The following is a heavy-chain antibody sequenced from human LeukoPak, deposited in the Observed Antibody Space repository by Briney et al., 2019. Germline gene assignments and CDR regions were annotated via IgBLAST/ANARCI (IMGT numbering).Heavy chain of an antibody. Sequence: KTGGSLRLSCAASGFTFSDYYMTWIRQAPGKGLEWVSYISSSGSTIKYADSVKGRFTISRDNAKNSLYLQMNSLRAEDTAVYYCTTDVQPSGADDAFDIWGQGTMVTVSS. CDR1: GFTFSDYY. CDR3: TTDVQPSGADDAFDI. V-gene: IGHV3-11*01. D-gene: IGHD2-2*01. J-gene: IGHJ3*02. CDR2: ISSSGSTI.